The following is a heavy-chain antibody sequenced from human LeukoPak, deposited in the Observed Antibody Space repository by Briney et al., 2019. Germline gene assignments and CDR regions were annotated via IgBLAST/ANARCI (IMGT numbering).Heavy chain of an antibody. D-gene: IGHD3-22*01. J-gene: IGHJ1*01. V-gene: IGHV4-39*01. CDR1: GDYISSSSYY. Sequence: SETLSLTCAVSGDYISSSSYYWGWIRQSPGTGLEWIGDIYHSGRTYYNPSLKSRVAISIDTSKNQFSLRLRSMTAADTAVFYCARRRYYDSTGYFEWGRGTLVTVSS. CDR3: ARRRYYDSTGYFE. CDR2: IYHSGRT.